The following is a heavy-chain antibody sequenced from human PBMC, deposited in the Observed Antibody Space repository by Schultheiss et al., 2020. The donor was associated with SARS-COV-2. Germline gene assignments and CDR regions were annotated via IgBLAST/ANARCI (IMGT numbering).Heavy chain of an antibody. CDR3: AREYSSGAGDAFDI. D-gene: IGHD6-19*01. CDR2: IIPILGIA. J-gene: IGHJ3*02. V-gene: IGHV1-69*04. Sequence: SVKVSCKASGYTFTGYYMHWVRQAPGQGLEWMGRIIPILGIANYAQKLQGRVTITADKSTSTAYMELSSLRSEDTAVYYCAREYSSGAGDAFDIWGQGTMVTVSS. CDR1: GYTFTGYY.